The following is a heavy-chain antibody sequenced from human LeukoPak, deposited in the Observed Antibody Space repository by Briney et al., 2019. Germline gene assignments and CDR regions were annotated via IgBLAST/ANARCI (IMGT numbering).Heavy chain of an antibody. V-gene: IGHV3-74*01. CDR1: GFTFSSYG. Sequence: HPGGSLRLSCAASGFTFSSYGMHWVRQAPGKGLVWVSRIKFDESATNYADSVKGRFTISRDNDRNTVYLQMNSLRAEDTAVYYCASSGEGLLVYGGNSLDYWGQGTLVTVSS. D-gene: IGHD4-23*01. CDR3: ASSGEGLLVYGGNSLDY. J-gene: IGHJ4*02. CDR2: IKFDESAT.